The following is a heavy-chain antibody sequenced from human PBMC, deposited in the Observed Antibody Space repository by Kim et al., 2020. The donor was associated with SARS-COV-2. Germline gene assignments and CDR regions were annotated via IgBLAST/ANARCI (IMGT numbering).Heavy chain of an antibody. CDR2: IIPIFGTA. D-gene: IGHD3-22*01. Sequence: SVKVSCKASGGTFSSYAISWVRQAPGQGLEWMGGIIPIFGTANYAQKFKGRVMITADESTSTAYLELSSLRTEDTAVYYCARWGENSDYDDSSGSDALDIRGQGTMVTLSS. CDR1: GGTFSSYA. CDR3: ARWGENSDYDDSSGSDALDI. V-gene: IGHV1-69*13. J-gene: IGHJ3*02.